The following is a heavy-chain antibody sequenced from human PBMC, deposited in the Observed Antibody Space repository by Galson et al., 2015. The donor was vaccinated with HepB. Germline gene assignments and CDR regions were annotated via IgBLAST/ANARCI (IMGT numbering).Heavy chain of an antibody. J-gene: IGHJ6*02. CDR1: GFTFSSYA. Sequence: SLRLSCAASGFTFSSYAMSWVRQAPGKGLAWVSAISGSGDTTAYTDSVKGRFTLSRDNSKNTLYLQMNSLRVEDTAVYYCIRELSPHTSYYGMDVWGQGTTVTVSS. V-gene: IGHV3-23*01. CDR3: IRELSPHTSYYGMDV. CDR2: ISGSGDTT. D-gene: IGHD1-26*01.